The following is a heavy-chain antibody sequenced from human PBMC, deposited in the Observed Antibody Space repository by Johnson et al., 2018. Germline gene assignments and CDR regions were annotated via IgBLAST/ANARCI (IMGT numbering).Heavy chain of an antibody. CDR3: AKRAAMWFWGHDAFDS. CDR2: ISYDGGNK. Sequence: QVQLVQSGGGVVQPGKSLRLSCAVSGFTFSSYGMHWVRQAPGKGLEWVAVISYDGGNKYYADSVKGRFTISRDNSKNTLYLQLNSLITEDTAVYYCAKRAAMWFWGHDAFDSWGQGTMVTVS. V-gene: IGHV3-30*18. CDR1: GFTFSSYG. J-gene: IGHJ3*02. D-gene: IGHD3-10*01.